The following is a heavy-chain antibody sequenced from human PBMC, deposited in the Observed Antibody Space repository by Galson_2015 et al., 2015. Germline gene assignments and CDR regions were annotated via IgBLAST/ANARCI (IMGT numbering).Heavy chain of an antibody. D-gene: IGHD2-21*02. Sequence: SLRLSCAASAFTFSDYSMNWVRQAPGKGLEWVSYISSSSSTIYYADSVKGRFTISRDKAKNSLYLQMNSLRAEDTAVYYCARGLVTNHFDYWGQGTLVTVSS. V-gene: IGHV3-48*01. CDR2: ISSSSSTI. CDR3: ARGLVTNHFDY. J-gene: IGHJ4*02. CDR1: AFTFSDYS.